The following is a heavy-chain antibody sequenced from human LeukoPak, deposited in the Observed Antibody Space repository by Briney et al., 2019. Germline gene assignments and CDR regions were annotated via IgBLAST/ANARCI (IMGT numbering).Heavy chain of an antibody. CDR3: ARLTTTVTTPFYN. V-gene: IGHV3-21*01. Sequence: GGSLRLSCAASGSTFSIYNMNWVRQAPGKGLEWVSCISSSSSYIYYAESVKGRFTISRDKAKNSLYLQMNSLRAEDTAVYYCARLTTTVTTPFYNWGQGTLVTGSS. CDR2: ISSSSSYI. D-gene: IGHD4-17*01. J-gene: IGHJ4*02. CDR1: GSTFSIYN.